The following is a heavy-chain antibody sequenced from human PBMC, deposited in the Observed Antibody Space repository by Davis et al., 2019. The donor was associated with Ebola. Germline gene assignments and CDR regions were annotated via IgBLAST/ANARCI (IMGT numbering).Heavy chain of an antibody. CDR3: AKVGEYYDFWSGYSPFDY. V-gene: IGHV3-23*01. J-gene: IGHJ4*02. D-gene: IGHD3-3*01. Sequence: PGGSLRLSCTASGFTFSTYAMSWVRQAPGKGLEWVSTISGSGGSGSGGRTYYADSVKGRFTLTRDNSKNTRYLQMNSLRAEDTAVYYCAKVGEYYDFWSGYSPFDYWGQGTLVTVSS. CDR1: GFTFSTYA. CDR2: ISGSGGSGSGGRT.